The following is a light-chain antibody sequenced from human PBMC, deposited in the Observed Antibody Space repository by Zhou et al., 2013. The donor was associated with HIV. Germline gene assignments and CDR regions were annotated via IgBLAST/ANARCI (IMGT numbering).Light chain of an antibody. Sequence: EIVLTQSPGTLSLSPGERATLSCRASQSVSSSYLAWYQQKPGQAPRLLIYGASSRATGIPDRFSGSGSGTDFTLTISRLEPEDFAVYYCQQYGSSPITFGQGHDWEIK. J-gene: IGKJ5*01. CDR1: QSVSSSY. CDR3: QQYGSSPIT. CDR2: GAS. V-gene: IGKV3-20*01.